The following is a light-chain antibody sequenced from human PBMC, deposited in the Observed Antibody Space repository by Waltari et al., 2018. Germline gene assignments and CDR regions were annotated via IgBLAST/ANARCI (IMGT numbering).Light chain of an antibody. CDR2: YKSDSDK. CDR3: MIWHGSAAV. J-gene: IGLJ7*01. CDR1: SGINVGTYR. Sequence: QAVLTQPSSLSATPGASASLTCTLRSGINVGTYRIYWYQQKPGSPPQYLLRYKSDSDKQQGSGVPSRFSVSKDVSANAGILLISGLQSEDEADYYCMIWHGSAAVFGGGTQLTVL. V-gene: IGLV5-45*03.